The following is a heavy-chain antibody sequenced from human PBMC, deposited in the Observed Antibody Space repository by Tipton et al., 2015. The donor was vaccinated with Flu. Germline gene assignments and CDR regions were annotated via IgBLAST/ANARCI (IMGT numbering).Heavy chain of an antibody. CDR2: LYTGGNT. D-gene: IGHD3-22*01. CDR1: GFTVNGNY. Sequence: SLRLSCEASGFTVNGNYMTWVRQVPGKGLEWVSLLYTGGNTYYADSVKGRFTISRDNSKNTLYLQLNSLRDEDTAVYFCARGGFDSSDYYVSGAFDLWGPGTLVTVSS. J-gene: IGHJ3*01. CDR3: ARGGFDSSDYYVSGAFDL. V-gene: IGHV3-66*01.